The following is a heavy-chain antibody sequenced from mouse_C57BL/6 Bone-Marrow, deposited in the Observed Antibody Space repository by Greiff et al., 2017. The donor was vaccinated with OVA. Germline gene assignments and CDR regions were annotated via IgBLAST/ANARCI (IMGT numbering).Heavy chain of an antibody. Sequence: QVQLQQSGAELMKPGASVKLSCKATGYTFTGYGIEWVKQRPGQGLEWIGEICTGSGSTNYDEKLKGKATFTADTASNTAYMQLSSLTSEDSAIYYCTSLPLAGNPAYWGPGTLVTFAA. J-gene: IGHJ3*01. CDR2: ICTGSGST. CDR3: TSLPLAGNPAY. D-gene: IGHD2-1*01. V-gene: IGHV1-9*01. CDR1: GYTFTGYG.